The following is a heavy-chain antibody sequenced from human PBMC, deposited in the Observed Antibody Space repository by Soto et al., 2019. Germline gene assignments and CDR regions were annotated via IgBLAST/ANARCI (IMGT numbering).Heavy chain of an antibody. CDR1: GFTFSSYW. D-gene: IGHD3-9*01. J-gene: IGHJ4*02. V-gene: IGHV3-7*05. Sequence: GGSLRLSCAASGFTFSSYWMSWVRQAPGKGLEWVANIKQDGSEKYYVDSVKGRFTISRDNAKNSLYLQMNSLRAEDTAVYYCARDSYYDILTGSYYFDYWGQGTLVTRLL. CDR3: ARDSYYDILTGSYYFDY. CDR2: IKQDGSEK.